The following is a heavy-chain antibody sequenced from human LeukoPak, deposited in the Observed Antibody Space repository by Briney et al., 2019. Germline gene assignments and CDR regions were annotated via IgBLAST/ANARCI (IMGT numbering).Heavy chain of an antibody. D-gene: IGHD6-19*01. CDR1: GGSISSSSYY. CDR2: IYYSGST. Sequence: SETLSLTCTVSGGSISSSSYYWGWIRQPPGKGLEWIGSIYYSGSTYYNPSLKSRVTISVDTSKNQFSLKLSSVTAADTAVYYCARQGYSSGWYDVDYYYYGMDVWGQGTTVTVSS. J-gene: IGHJ6*02. CDR3: ARQGYSSGWYDVDYYYYGMDV. V-gene: IGHV4-39*01.